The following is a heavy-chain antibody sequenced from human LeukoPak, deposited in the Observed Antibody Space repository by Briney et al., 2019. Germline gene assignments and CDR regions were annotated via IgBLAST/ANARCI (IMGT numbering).Heavy chain of an antibody. D-gene: IGHD2-2*01. Sequence: PSETLSLTCTVSGGSFSSSNYFWVWIRQPPGKGLEWIGSIYYSGNSYYNPSLKSRVTISVDTSKNHFSLKLRSVMAADTAVYYCARHGNVVVVPAAKGFDCWGQGTQVTVSS. V-gene: IGHV4-39*01. CDR2: IYYSGNS. J-gene: IGHJ4*01. CDR1: GGSFSSSNYF. CDR3: ARHGNVVVVPAAKGFDC.